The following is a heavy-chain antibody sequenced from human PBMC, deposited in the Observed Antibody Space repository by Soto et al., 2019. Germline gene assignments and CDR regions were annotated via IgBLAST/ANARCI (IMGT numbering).Heavy chain of an antibody. CDR2: IYYSGST. CDR3: AVGMVYYYYGMDV. CDR1: GGSISSGDYY. V-gene: IGHV4-30-4*01. J-gene: IGHJ6*02. Sequence: PSETLSLTCTVSGGSISSGDYYWSWIRQPPGKGLEWIGYIYYSGSTYYNPSLKSRVTISVDTSKNQFSLKLSSVTAADTAVYYCAVGMVYYYYGMDVWGQGTTVTVS. D-gene: IGHD1-26*01.